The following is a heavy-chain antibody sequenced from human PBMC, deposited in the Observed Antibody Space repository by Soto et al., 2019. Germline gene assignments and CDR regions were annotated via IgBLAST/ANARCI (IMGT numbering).Heavy chain of an antibody. CDR3: ARHWAYNYGRYTPTPYYFDY. Sequence: SETLSLTCTVSGASITSRNYFWGWIRQPPGKGLQWIGTIDYRGRTYFNPSLESRVTLSVDTSNNQFALKLTSVAAADTAVYYCARHWAYNYGRYTPTPYYFDYWGQGSLVTVSS. CDR1: GASITSRNYF. J-gene: IGHJ4*02. CDR2: IDYRGRT. V-gene: IGHV4-39*01. D-gene: IGHD5-18*01.